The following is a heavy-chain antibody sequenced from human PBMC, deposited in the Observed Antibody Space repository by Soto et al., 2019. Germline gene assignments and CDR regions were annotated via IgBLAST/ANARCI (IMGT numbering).Heavy chain of an antibody. CDR1: GYSFTSYW. CDR3: ARFAPLDPEIAAAGTDYYYYGMDV. J-gene: IGHJ6*02. V-gene: IGHV5-10-1*01. CDR2: IDPSDSYT. D-gene: IGHD6-13*01. Sequence: GESLKISCNGSGYSFTSYWISWVRQMPGKGLEWMGRIDPSDSYTNYSPSFQGHVTISADKSISTAYLQWSSLKASDTDMYYCARFAPLDPEIAAAGTDYYYYGMDVWGQGTTVTVSS.